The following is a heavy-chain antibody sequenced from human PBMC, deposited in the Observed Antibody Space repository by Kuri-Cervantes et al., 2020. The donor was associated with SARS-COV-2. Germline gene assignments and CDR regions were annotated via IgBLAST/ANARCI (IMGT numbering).Heavy chain of an antibody. J-gene: IGHJ4*02. D-gene: IGHD6-13*01. CDR3: ARDRSGIAAAGILFNY. Sequence: SETLSLTCAVSGYSISSGYYWGWIRQPQGKGLEGIGSIYHSGSTYYNPSLKSRVTISVDTFKNQFSLKLSSVTAADTAVYYCARDRSGIAAAGILFNYWGQGTLVTVSS. CDR1: GYSISSGYY. V-gene: IGHV4-38-2*02. CDR2: IYHSGST.